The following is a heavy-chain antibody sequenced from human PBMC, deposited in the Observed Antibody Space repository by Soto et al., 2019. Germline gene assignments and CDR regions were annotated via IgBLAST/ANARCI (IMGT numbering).Heavy chain of an antibody. V-gene: IGHV3-33*01. Sequence: QVQLVESGGDVVQTGRSLRLSCEASGFTFSIYGMHWARPAPGKGLEWVAVIWNDGSQRKYADSVKDRFIISRDNFRNILYLQMNSLVIEYTGMYFCATDRGGATWEYRGQGTLFTVSA. CDR3: ATDRGGATWEY. CDR1: GFTFSIYG. D-gene: IGHD1-1*01. J-gene: IGHJ4*02. CDR2: IWNDGSQR.